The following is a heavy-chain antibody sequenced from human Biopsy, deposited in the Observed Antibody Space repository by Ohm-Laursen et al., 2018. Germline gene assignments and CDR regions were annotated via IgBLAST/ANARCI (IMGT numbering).Heavy chain of an antibody. Sequence: SQTLSLTCTVSGGSLSSYSWSWIRQPAGKGLEWIGQIYTSGITNYNPSLKGRVTMSVDTSKNKFSLRVSSVTAADTAVYYCARDRDRRGWFDPWGQGTPVTVSS. CDR2: IYTSGIT. CDR3: ARDRDRRGWFDP. J-gene: IGHJ5*02. V-gene: IGHV4-4*07. D-gene: IGHD1-14*01. CDR1: GGSLSSYS.